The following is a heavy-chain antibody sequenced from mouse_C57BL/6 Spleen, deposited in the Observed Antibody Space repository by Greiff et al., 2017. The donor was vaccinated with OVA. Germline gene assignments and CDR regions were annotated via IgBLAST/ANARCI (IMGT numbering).Heavy chain of an antibody. J-gene: IGHJ3*01. D-gene: IGHD3-2*01. V-gene: IGHV1-15*01. CDR1: GYTFTDYE. CDR3: TRETAFAY. CDR2: IDPETGGT. Sequence: VQLQQSGAELVRPGASVTLSCKASGYTFTDYEMHWVKQTPVHGLEWIGAIDPETGGTAYNQKFKGKAILTADKSSSTAYMELRSLTSEDSAVYYCTRETAFAYWGQGTLVTVSA.